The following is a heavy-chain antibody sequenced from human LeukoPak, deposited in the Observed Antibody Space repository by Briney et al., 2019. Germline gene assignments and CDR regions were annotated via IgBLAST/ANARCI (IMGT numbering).Heavy chain of an antibody. D-gene: IGHD4-17*01. J-gene: IGHJ3*02. CDR2: IKQDGSEK. CDR1: GFTFSSYW. Sequence: PGGSLRLSCAASGFTFSSYWMSWDRQAPGKGLEWVANIKQDGSEKYYVDSVKGRFTISRDNAKNSLYLQMNSLRAEDTAVYYCARGYGDYGDAFDIWGQGTMVTVSS. CDR3: ARGYGDYGDAFDI. V-gene: IGHV3-7*01.